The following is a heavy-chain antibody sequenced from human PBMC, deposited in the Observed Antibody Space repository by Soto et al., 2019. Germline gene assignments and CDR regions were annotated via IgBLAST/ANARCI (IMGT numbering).Heavy chain of an antibody. J-gene: IGHJ4*02. V-gene: IGHV1-18*01. Sequence: ASVKVSCKASGYTFTSYGISWVRQAPGQGLEWMGWISAYNGNTNYVQKLQGRDTMTTDTSTSTAYMELRSLRSDDTAVYYCARAPQGRYGSGSYYNIGHFDYWGQGTLVTVSS. D-gene: IGHD3-10*01. CDR2: ISAYNGNT. CDR1: GYTFTSYG. CDR3: ARAPQGRYGSGSYYNIGHFDY.